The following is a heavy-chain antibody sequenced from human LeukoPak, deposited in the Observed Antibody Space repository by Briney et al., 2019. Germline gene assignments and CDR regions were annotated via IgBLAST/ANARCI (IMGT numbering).Heavy chain of an antibody. V-gene: IGHV3-21*01. CDR3: ARDRNDFWSGYYYYGMDV. CDR1: GFTFSSYS. CDR2: ISSSSSCI. Sequence: GGSLRLSCAASGFTFSSYSMNWVRQAPGNGLEWVSSISSSSSCIYYADSVKGRFTISRDNAKNSLYLQMNSLRAEDTAVYYCARDRNDFWSGYYYYGMDVWGQGTTVTVSS. D-gene: IGHD3-3*01. J-gene: IGHJ6*02.